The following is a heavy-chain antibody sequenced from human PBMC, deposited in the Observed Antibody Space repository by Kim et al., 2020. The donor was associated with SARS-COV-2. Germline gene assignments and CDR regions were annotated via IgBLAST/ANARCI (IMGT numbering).Heavy chain of an antibody. D-gene: IGHD1-26*01. CDR3: ARAYSGSYYGGFDP. J-gene: IGHJ5*02. Sequence: GGSLRLSCAASGFTFSSYAMHWVRQAPGKGLEWVSVITCNGSNKYYADSVKGRFTISRDNSKNTLYLQMNSLRAEDTAVYYCARAYSGSYYGGFDPWGQGTLVTVSS. CDR1: GFTFSSYA. V-gene: IGHV3-30*04. CDR2: ITCNGSNK.